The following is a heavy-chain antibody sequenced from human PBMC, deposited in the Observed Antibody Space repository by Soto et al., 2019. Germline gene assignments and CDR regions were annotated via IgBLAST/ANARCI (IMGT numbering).Heavy chain of an antibody. Sequence: ASVKVSCKASGYTFTSYYMHWVRQAPGQGLEWMGIINPSGGSTSYAQKFQGRVTMTRDTSTSTVYMELSSLRSEDTAVYYCARDQKSSSWYYYYYYGMDVWGQGTTVTVSS. CDR1: GYTFTSYY. V-gene: IGHV1-46*01. CDR2: INPSGGST. D-gene: IGHD6-13*01. J-gene: IGHJ6*02. CDR3: ARDQKSSSWYYYYYYGMDV.